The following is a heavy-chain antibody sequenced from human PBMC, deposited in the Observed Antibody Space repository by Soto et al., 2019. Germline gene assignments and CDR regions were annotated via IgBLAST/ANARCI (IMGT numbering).Heavy chain of an antibody. CDR2: ISGSDGDT. CDR3: ARHLHYFDY. Sequence: GESLKISCAASGFTFSTYAMTWVRQAPGKGLEWVSGISGSDGDTYYADSVKGRFTFSRDNSKNTLYLQMNSLRAEDTAVYYCARHLHYFDYWGQGTLVTVSS. J-gene: IGHJ4*02. CDR1: GFTFSTYA. V-gene: IGHV3-23*01.